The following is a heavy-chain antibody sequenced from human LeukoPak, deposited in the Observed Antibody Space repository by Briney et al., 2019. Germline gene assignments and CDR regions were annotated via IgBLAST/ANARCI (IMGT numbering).Heavy chain of an antibody. CDR3: ARDRTTVTPYYFDY. Sequence: TGGSLRLSCAASGFSFYAYGMQWVRQAPGKGLEWVAAISHDGSFKFYADSVKGRFTISRDNSKNTLYLQMNSLRAEDTAVYYCARDRTTVTPYYFDYWGQGTLVTVSS. J-gene: IGHJ4*02. CDR2: ISHDGSFK. D-gene: IGHD4-17*01. CDR1: GFSFYAYG. V-gene: IGHV3-30*03.